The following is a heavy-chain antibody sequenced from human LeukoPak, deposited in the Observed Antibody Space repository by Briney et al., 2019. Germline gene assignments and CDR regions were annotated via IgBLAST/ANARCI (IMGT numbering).Heavy chain of an antibody. CDR3: GKNFWP. J-gene: IGHJ5*02. V-gene: IGHV4-61*02. CDR1: GGSVSSSGDY. CDR2: IYTSGST. Sequence: PSETLSLTCSVSGGSVSSSGDYWTWIRQPAGKELEWIGLIYTSGSTNYNPSLKSRVTISLDTSKNQFSLNLNSVTAADTAVYYCGKNFWPWGQGILVTVSS. D-gene: IGHD3-3*01.